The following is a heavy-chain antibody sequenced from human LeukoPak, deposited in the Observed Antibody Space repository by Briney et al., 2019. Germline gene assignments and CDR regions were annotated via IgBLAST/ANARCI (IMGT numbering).Heavy chain of an antibody. D-gene: IGHD2-2*01. CDR3: ASVLGYCSSTSCSRAFDI. J-gene: IGHJ3*02. Sequence: ASVKVSCKASGYTFTSYYMHWVRQAPGQGLEWMGIINPSGGSTSYAQKFQGRVTMTRDTSTSTVYMELSSLRSEDTAVYYCASVLGYCSSTSCSRAFDIWGQGTMVTVSS. CDR1: GYTFTSYY. CDR2: INPSGGST. V-gene: IGHV1-46*01.